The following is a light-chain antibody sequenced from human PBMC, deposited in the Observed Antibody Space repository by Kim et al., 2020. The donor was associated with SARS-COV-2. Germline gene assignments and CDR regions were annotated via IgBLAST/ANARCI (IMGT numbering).Light chain of an antibody. V-gene: IGKV3-15*01. CDR2: GAS. Sequence: STGERAPPSGGASTGMDNKLNWYPQRPGQPPRLVIYGASSRAIGSPARFSGSGSGTEFTLTLSSLQSEDFAVYYCQQYYDWPPEFTFGQGTKLEI. CDR3: QQYYDWPPEFT. CDR1: TGMDNK. J-gene: IGKJ2*01.